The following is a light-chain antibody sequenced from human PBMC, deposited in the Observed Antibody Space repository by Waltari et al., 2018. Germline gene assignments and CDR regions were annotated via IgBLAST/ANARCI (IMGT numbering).Light chain of an antibody. J-gene: IGKJ2*03. CDR3: MQATESYS. CDR2: KVS. V-gene: IGKV2-24*01. Sequence: EIVMTQTPLSSPVTLGQPASISCRSSQSLVHVDGNTYLSWLQQRPGQPPRALIYKVSRRFSGIPERFTGSGAGTDFTLQISRVEAEDVGVYYCMQATESYSFGQGTKLEIK. CDR1: QSLVHVDGNTY.